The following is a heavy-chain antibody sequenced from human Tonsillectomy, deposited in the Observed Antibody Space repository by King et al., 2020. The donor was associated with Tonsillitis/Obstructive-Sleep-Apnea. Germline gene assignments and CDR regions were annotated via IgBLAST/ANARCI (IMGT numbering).Heavy chain of an antibody. V-gene: IGHV4-34*01. J-gene: IGHJ4*02. Sequence: VQLQQWGAGLLKPSETLSLTCAVYGGSFSGYYWSWIRQPPRKGLEWIGEINHNGSTNYNPSLESRVTMSVDTPKNQFSLRLCSVIAADTAGYYCARGRDESYYDVLTGYFDYWGQGNLVTVSP. CDR1: GGSFSGYY. CDR2: INHNGST. D-gene: IGHD3-9*01. CDR3: ARGRDESYYDVLTGYFDY.